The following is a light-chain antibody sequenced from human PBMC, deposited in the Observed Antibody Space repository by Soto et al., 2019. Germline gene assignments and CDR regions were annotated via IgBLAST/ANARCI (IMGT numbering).Light chain of an antibody. CDR3: QQRRNWPVT. V-gene: IGKV3-11*01. Sequence: EIVFTQSPATLSLSPGERATLSCGASQSLSSYLAWYQHKPGQAPRLLIYDSSKRATGIPARFSGSGSGTDFTLAISSLEPEDFAIYYCQQRRNWPVTFGGGTKVDI. CDR2: DSS. CDR1: QSLSSY. J-gene: IGKJ4*01.